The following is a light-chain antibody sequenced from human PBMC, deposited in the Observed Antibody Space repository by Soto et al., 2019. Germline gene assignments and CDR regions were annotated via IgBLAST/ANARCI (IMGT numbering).Light chain of an antibody. Sequence: EIVMTQSPATLSVSPGERSTLSCRASQSVSSNLAWYQQKPGHAPMLLIYGASTRATGIPARFSGSGSGTEFTLTISGLQSEDFAVYYCQQYNNWLSITFGQGTRLEIK. V-gene: IGKV3-15*01. J-gene: IGKJ5*01. CDR1: QSVSSN. CDR2: GAS. CDR3: QQYNNWLSIT.